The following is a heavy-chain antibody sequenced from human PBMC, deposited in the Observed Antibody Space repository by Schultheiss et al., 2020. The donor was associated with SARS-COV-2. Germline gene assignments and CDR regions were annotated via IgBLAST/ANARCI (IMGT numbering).Heavy chain of an antibody. CDR1: GFTFGTYN. Sequence: GGYLRLSCAASGFTFGTYNMHWVRQAPGKGLEFVASIRSSGRDIYYADSMQGRFTVSRDNANNSLYLQMHSLRAEDTAVYYCVRDRSWWTPYNCFDLWGRGTLVTVSS. V-gene: IGHV3-21*01. D-gene: IGHD2-15*01. J-gene: IGHJ5*02. CDR2: IRSSGRDI. CDR3: VRDRSWWTPYNCFDL.